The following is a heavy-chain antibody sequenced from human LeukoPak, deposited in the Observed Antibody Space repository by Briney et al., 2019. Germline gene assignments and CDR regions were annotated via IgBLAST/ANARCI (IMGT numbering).Heavy chain of an antibody. V-gene: IGHV1-18*01. CDR3: ARREYYYDSSGYCHFDY. CDR2: ISAYNGNT. D-gene: IGHD3-22*01. Sequence: ASVKVSCKASGYTFSNYGISWVRQAPGQGLEWMGWISAYNGNTNYAQKLQGRVTMTTDTSTSTAYMELRSLRSDDTAVYYCARREYYYDSSGYCHFDYWGQGTLVTVSS. J-gene: IGHJ4*02. CDR1: GYTFSNYG.